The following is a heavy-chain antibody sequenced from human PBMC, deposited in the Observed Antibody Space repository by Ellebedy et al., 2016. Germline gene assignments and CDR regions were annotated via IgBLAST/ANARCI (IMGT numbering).Heavy chain of an antibody. CDR2: IYYSGST. J-gene: IGHJ4*02. Sequence: SETLSLXXTVSGGSISSYYWSWIRQPPGKGLEWIGYIYYSGSTNYNPSLKSRVTISVDTSKNQFSLKLSSVTAADTAVYYCARGLEGYFDYWGQGTLVTVSS. CDR3: ARGLEGYFDY. CDR1: GGSISSYY. V-gene: IGHV4-59*01.